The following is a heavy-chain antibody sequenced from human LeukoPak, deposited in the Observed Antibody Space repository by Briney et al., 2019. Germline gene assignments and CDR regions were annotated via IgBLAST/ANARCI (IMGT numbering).Heavy chain of an antibody. J-gene: IGHJ4*02. D-gene: IGHD3-16*02. CDR2: IYHSGDT. Sequence: PSETLSLTCTVSGDSISSSSSYWGWIRQPPGKGLEWIGYIYHSGDTNYNPSLKSRVTVSVDTSKNQFSLNLTSVTAADTAVYYCARAPTGRLGELSSIDYWGQGTPVTVSS. CDR3: ARAPTGRLGELSSIDY. V-gene: IGHV4-61*05. CDR1: GDSISSSSSY.